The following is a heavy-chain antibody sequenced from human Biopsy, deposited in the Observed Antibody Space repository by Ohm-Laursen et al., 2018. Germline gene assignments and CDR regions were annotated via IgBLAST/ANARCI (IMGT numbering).Heavy chain of an antibody. Sequence: TLSLTCTVSGDSLSSYSWSWIRQPAGKGLEWIGQIYTSGITNYNPSLKSRVTMSVDTSKNKSSLRVSSVTAADTAVYYCARDRDRRGWFDPWGQGTLVTVSS. D-gene: IGHD1-14*01. V-gene: IGHV4-4*07. CDR2: IYTSGIT. CDR3: ARDRDRRGWFDP. CDR1: GDSLSSYS. J-gene: IGHJ5*02.